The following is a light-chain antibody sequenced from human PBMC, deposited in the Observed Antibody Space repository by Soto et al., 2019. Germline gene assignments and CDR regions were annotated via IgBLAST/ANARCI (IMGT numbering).Light chain of an antibody. CDR3: QRFNDWPCT. Sequence: EVVMTQSPATLSVSPGERAILSCRASQSVSSSLAWYQHKPGQAPRLLIYGAATRAAGIPARFSGSGYGTEFTLTISSLQSEDFAVYNCQRFNDWPCTFGQGTRLEMK. J-gene: IGKJ2*02. CDR1: QSVSSS. V-gene: IGKV3-15*01. CDR2: GAA.